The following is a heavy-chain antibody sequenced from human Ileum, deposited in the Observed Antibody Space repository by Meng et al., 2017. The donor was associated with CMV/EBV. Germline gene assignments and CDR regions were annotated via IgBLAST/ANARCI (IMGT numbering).Heavy chain of an antibody. CDR1: GYIFTQYF. D-gene: IGHD6-13*01. Sequence: QGQLVQSGAEVKKPGASVKVSCKSSGYIFTQYFIHWVRQAPGQGLEWMGWIDPDTGNTNDVGKFQGRVTMTRDTSSSTAYMELSRLRSDDTATYYCARDSGYDASWGQGTLVTVSS. CDR3: ARDSGYDAS. J-gene: IGHJ1*01. V-gene: IGHV1-2*02. CDR2: IDPDTGNT.